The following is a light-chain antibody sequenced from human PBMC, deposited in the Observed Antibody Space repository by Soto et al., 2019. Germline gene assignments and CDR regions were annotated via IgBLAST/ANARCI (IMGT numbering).Light chain of an antibody. CDR3: QQYSDFQYT. CDR2: KAT. Sequence: DIQMTQSPSTLSASVGDGVTITCRASQSIGSGLAWYQQKPGKAPKLLIYKATNLQTGVPSRFSGSGSGTDFSLTISSLQPVGSATYYCQQYSDFQYTFGQGTKVEI. J-gene: IGKJ2*01. V-gene: IGKV1-5*03. CDR1: QSIGSG.